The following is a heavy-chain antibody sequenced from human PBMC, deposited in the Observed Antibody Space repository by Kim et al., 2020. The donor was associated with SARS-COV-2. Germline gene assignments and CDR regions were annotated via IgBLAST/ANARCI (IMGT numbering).Heavy chain of an antibody. D-gene: IGHD3-16*02. J-gene: IGHJ3*02. V-gene: IGHV3-21*01. CDR1: GFTFSSYS. Sequence: GGSLRLSCAASGFTFSSYSMNWVRQAPGKGLEWVSSISSSSSYIYYADSVKGRFTISRDNAKNSLYLQMNSLRAEDTAVYYCASLVGDYDYVWGSYRHDAFDIWGQGTMVTVSS. CDR3: ASLVGDYDYVWGSYRHDAFDI. CDR2: ISSSSSYI.